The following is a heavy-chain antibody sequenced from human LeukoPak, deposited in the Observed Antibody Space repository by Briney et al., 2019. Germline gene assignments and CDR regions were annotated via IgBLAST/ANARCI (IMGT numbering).Heavy chain of an antibody. V-gene: IGHV1-46*01. Sequence: GASVKVSCKASGYTFTRYYLHWVRQAPGQGLEWMGIINPSGGTTSYAQKFQGRVTMTRDTSTSTVYMELSSLRPEDTAVYYCARGYSKNDASDIWGQGTMVTVSS. CDR1: GYTFTRYY. J-gene: IGHJ3*02. CDR2: INPSGGTT. D-gene: IGHD6-13*01. CDR3: ARGYSKNDASDI.